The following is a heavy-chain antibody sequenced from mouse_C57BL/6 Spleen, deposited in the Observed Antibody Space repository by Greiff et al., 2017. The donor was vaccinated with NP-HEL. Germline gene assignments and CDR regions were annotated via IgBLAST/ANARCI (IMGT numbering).Heavy chain of an antibody. D-gene: IGHD3-2*02. V-gene: IGHV14-1*01. J-gene: IGHJ4*01. CDR1: GFNIKDYY. CDR2: IDPEDGDT. CDR3: TRAQAPWAMDY. Sequence: VQLQQSGAELVRPGASVKLSCTASGFNIKDYYMHWVKQRPEQGLEWIGRIDPEDGDTEYAPKFQGKATMTAATFSNTAYLQLSSLTSEDTAVYYCTRAQAPWAMDYWGQGTSVTVSS.